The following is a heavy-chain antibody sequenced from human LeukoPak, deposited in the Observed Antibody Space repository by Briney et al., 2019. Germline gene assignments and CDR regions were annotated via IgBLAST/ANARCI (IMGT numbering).Heavy chain of an antibody. J-gene: IGHJ2*01. CDR1: GGSVSSSSYY. CDR2: FYYSGST. D-gene: IGHD7-27*01. V-gene: IGHV4-39*01. Sequence: SETLSLTCTVSGGSVSSSSYYWGWIRQPPGKGLEWIGTFYYSGSTYYNPSLKSRVTISVDTSKNQFSLKLSSVTAADTAVYYCARNHHAHWGSYWYFDLWGRGTLVSVSS. CDR3: ARNHHAHWGSYWYFDL.